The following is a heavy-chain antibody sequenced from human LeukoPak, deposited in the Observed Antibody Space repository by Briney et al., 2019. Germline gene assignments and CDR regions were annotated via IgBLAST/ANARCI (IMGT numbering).Heavy chain of an antibody. CDR3: ASRTVGAWYSDL. Sequence: SETLSLTCTVSGGSISSYYWSWIRQPPGKGLEWIGYIYYSGSTNYNPSLKSRVTISVDTSKNQFSLKLSSVTAADTAVYYCASRTVGAWYSDLWGRGTLVTVSS. CDR2: IYYSGST. CDR1: GGSISSYY. J-gene: IGHJ2*01. V-gene: IGHV4-59*08. D-gene: IGHD1-26*01.